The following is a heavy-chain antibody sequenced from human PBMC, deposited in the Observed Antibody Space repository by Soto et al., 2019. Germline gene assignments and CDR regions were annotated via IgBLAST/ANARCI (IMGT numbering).Heavy chain of an antibody. CDR1: GGNFRSES. V-gene: IGHV1-69*13. CDR3: ATGHDFGGNSDAYDI. D-gene: IGHD4-17*01. Sequence: SVQVSCKASGGNFRSESINWVRQAPGQGLEWMGGIIPFFATSDYAQKFQGRLTITADESTTTAYMELSSLRSQDTAVYYCATGHDFGGNSDAYDIWGQGTMVTVSS. CDR2: IIPFFATS. J-gene: IGHJ3*02.